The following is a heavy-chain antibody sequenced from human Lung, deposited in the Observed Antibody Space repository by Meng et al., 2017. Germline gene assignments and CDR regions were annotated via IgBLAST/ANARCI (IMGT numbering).Heavy chain of an antibody. Sequence: QVQPPRGGSVLLKPSLSLSRAGVGSGGSISDYYWSLIRQPPGKGVEWMEEINHSGSTNNNPPIGSRATISGDTTQNNLSLKLSSVTAADAAVYYCARSPTTMAHDFDYWGQGTLVTVSS. CDR2: INHSGST. D-gene: IGHD4-11*01. CDR3: ARSPTTMAHDFDY. J-gene: IGHJ4*02. CDR1: GGSISDYY. V-gene: IGHV4-34*04.